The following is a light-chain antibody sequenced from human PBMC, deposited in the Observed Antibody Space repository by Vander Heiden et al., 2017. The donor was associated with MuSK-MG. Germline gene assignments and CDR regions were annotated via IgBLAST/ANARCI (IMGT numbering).Light chain of an antibody. Sequence: IQMTHSPSSLSASVGDRVTITCRASQIISINLNWYQQKPGKAPKLLIYAASSLDSGVPSRFSGSGSGTDFTLTISSLQPEDFATYYCQQNNSNLFSTFGQGTRLEI. CDR3: QQNNSNLFST. V-gene: IGKV1-39*01. CDR1: QIISIN. J-gene: IGKJ2*01. CDR2: AAS.